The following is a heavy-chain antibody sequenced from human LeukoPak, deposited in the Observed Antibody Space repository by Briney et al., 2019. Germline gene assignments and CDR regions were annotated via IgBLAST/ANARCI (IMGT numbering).Heavy chain of an antibody. CDR2: ISTSASTI. D-gene: IGHD1-14*01. V-gene: IGHV3-48*03. Sequence: GGSLRLSCAASGFTFSSYEMNWVRQAPGKGLEWVSYISTSASTIYYADSVKGRFTSSRDNAKNSLYLQMNSLRAEDTAVYYCARDFFALTKPWGQGTLVTVSS. CDR1: GFTFSSYE. CDR3: ARDFFALTKP. J-gene: IGHJ5*02.